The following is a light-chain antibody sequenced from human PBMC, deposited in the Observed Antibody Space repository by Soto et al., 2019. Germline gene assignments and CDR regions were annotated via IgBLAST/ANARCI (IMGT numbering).Light chain of an antibody. CDR3: QQRNSWPPIT. J-gene: IGKJ5*01. Sequence: EIVLTQSPVTLSLSPGERATLSCRASQSVRTYLAWYQVKPGQAPRLLIYDASSRASGVTARFSGSGSGTAFTLTISSLETEDFALYYCQQRNSWPPITFGQGTRLEIK. CDR2: DAS. CDR1: QSVRTY. V-gene: IGKV3-11*01.